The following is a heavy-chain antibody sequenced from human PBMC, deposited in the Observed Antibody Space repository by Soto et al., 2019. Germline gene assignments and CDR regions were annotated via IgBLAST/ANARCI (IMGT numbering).Heavy chain of an antibody. Sequence: QVQLVQSGAEVKKPGSSVKVSCKASGGTFSSYAISWVRQAPGQGLEWMGGIIPIFGTANYAQKFQGRVTMTRDTSISTAYMELSRLRSDDTAVYYCARARPAAGGSRGNWFDPWGQGTLVTVSS. J-gene: IGHJ5*02. CDR2: IIPIFGTA. CDR3: ARARPAAGGSRGNWFDP. CDR1: GGTFSSYA. V-gene: IGHV1-69*06. D-gene: IGHD6-13*01.